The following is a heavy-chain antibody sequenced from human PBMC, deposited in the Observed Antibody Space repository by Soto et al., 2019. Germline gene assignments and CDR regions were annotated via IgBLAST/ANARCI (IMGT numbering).Heavy chain of an antibody. CDR3: ARRYGYAFDI. CDR1: GGSISSYY. CDR2: IYYSGST. J-gene: IGHJ3*02. V-gene: IGHV4-59*01. Sequence: SETLSLTCTVSGGSISSYYLSWIRQPPGKGLEWIGYIYYSGSTNYNPSLKSRVTISVDTSKNQFSLKLSSVTAADTAVYYCARRYGYAFDIWGQGTMVTVSS. D-gene: IGHD4-17*01.